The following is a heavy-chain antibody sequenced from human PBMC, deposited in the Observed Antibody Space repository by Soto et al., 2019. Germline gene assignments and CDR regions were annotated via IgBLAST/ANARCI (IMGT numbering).Heavy chain of an antibody. V-gene: IGHV3-23*01. D-gene: IGHD4-17*01. CDR2: ISGSGGST. J-gene: IGHJ6*03. CDR3: AKASGYGDYEERYYYYYMDG. CDR1: GFTFSSYA. Sequence: PGGSLRLSCAASGFTFSSYAMSWVRQAPGKGLEWVSAISGSGGSTYYADSVKGRFTISRDNSKNTLYLQMNSLRAEDTAVYYCAKASGYGDYEERYYYYYMDGWAKGTTVTVSS.